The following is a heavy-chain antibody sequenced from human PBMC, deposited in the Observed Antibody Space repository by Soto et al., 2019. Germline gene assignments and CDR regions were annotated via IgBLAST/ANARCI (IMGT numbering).Heavy chain of an antibody. CDR3: ARRYGGNLDY. D-gene: IGHD1-26*01. V-gene: IGHV4-59*08. CDR2: IYYSGST. CDR1: GGSISNFY. J-gene: IGHJ4*02. Sequence: QVQLQESGPGLVKPSETLSLTCTVSGGSISNFYWSWIRQPPGKGLEWIGYIYYSGSTNYNPSIKSRVTISVDTSKNQFSLKLSSVTAADTAVYFCARRYGGNLDYWGQGTLVTVSS.